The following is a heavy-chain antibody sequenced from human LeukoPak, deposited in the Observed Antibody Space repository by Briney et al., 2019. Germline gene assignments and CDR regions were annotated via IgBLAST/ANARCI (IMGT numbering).Heavy chain of an antibody. CDR3: AKTGAGYYYMDV. CDR1: GFTFSSYS. V-gene: IGHV3-21*04. J-gene: IGHJ6*03. Sequence: GGSLRLSCAASGFTFSSYSMNWVRQAPGKGLEWVSSISSSSSYIYYADSVKGRFTISRDNAKNSLYLQMNSLRAEDTAVYYCAKTGAGYYYMDVWGEGTTVTVSS. D-gene: IGHD7-27*01. CDR2: ISSSSSYI.